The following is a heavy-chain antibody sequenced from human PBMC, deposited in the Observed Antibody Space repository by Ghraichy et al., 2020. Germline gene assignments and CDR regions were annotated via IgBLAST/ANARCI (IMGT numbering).Heavy chain of an antibody. D-gene: IGHD6-13*01. V-gene: IGHV1-2*02. CDR1: GYTFTGYY. Sequence: ASVKVSCKASGYTFTGYYMHWVRQAPGQGLEWMGWINPNSGGTNYAQKFQGRVTMTRDTSINTAYMELSRLRSDDTAVYYCARNTVAGIAAAGYYYYGMDVWGQGTTVTVSS. CDR2: INPNSGGT. CDR3: ARNTVAGIAAAGYYYYGMDV. J-gene: IGHJ6*02.